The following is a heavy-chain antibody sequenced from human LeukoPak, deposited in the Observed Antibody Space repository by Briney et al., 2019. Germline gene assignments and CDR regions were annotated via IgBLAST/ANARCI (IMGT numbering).Heavy chain of an antibody. CDR3: ARDVSDQYSSSAYYFDY. V-gene: IGHV1-69*05. Sequence: SVKVSRKASGGTFSSYAISWVRQAPGQGLEWMGGIIPIFGTANYAQKFQGRVTITTDESTSTAYMELSSLRSEDTAVYYCARDVSDQYSSSAYYFDYWGQGTLVTVSS. CDR1: GGTFSSYA. CDR2: IIPIFGTA. J-gene: IGHJ4*02. D-gene: IGHD6-6*01.